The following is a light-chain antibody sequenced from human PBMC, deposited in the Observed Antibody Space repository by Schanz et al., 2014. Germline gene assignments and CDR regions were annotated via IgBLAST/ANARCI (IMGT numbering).Light chain of an antibody. CDR2: DAS. CDR3: HQYINSPFT. CDR1: QSVSSY. V-gene: IGKV3-11*01. Sequence: EIVLTQSPATLSLSPGERATLSCRASQSVSSYLAWYQQKPGQAPRLLIYDASHRASGIPGRFSGSGSGTDFTLTISSLEPEDIAVYYCHQYINSPFTFGPGTKLDLK. J-gene: IGKJ3*01.